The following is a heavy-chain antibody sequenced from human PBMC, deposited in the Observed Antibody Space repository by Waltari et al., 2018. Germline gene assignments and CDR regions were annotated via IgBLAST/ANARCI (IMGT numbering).Heavy chain of an antibody. CDR2: IRSKAYGGTT. Sequence: EVQLVESGGGLVQPGRSLRLSCTASGFTFGDYAMSWVRQAPGKGLEWVGFIRSKAYGGTTEYAASVKGRFTISRDDSKSIAYLQMNSLKTEDTAVYYCTRVLDPYLWPTLDYWGQGTLVTVSS. J-gene: IGHJ4*02. CDR1: GFTFGDYA. D-gene: IGHD2-21*01. V-gene: IGHV3-49*04. CDR3: TRVLDPYLWPTLDY.